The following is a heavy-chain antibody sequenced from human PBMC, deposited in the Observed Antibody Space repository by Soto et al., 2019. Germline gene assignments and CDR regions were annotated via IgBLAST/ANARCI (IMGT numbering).Heavy chain of an antibody. CDR1: GFTFSSYA. J-gene: IGHJ6*02. CDR2: ISYDGNNK. D-gene: IGHD2-15*01. Sequence: QVQLVESGGGVVQPGRSLRLSCAASGFTFSSYAMYWVRQAPGKGLEWVAVISYDGNNKYYADSVKGRFTISRDNSKNALYLQMNSVRAEDMAVYYCARAGCDGGSCYTLVGLRYGMDVWGQGTTGTVSS. CDR3: ARAGCDGGSCYTLVGLRYGMDV. V-gene: IGHV3-30-3*01.